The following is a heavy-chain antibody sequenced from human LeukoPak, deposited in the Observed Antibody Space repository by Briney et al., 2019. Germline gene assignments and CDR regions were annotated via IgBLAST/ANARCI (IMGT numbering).Heavy chain of an antibody. CDR1: GFTFSSYA. CDR2: TSGSDGTT. Sequence: PGGSLRLSCAASGFTFSSYAMHWVRQAPGKGLEWVSATSGSDGTTYYADSVKGRFTISRDNSKNTLYLQMDSLRAEDTAVYYCARGKTGDSWGQGTLVTVSS. CDR3: ARGKTGDS. J-gene: IGHJ4*02. D-gene: IGHD7-27*01. V-gene: IGHV3-23*01.